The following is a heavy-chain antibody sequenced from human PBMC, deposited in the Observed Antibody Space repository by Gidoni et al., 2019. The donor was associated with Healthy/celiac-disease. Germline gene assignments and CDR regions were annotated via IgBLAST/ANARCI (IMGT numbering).Heavy chain of an antibody. CDR3: ARGDSSGGKLDY. Sequence: QVQLQQSGPGLVKRAQPLPLTCPITRHSVPSRSAGWNWIRQSPSRGLEWLGRTYYRSKWYNDYAVAVKRRITIKPNTYKNQFSLQLNSVTHEDTAVYYCARGDSSGGKLDYWGQGTLVTVSS. D-gene: IGHD3-22*01. CDR2: TYYRSKWYN. V-gene: IGHV6-1*01. CDR1: RHSVPSRSAG. J-gene: IGHJ4*02.